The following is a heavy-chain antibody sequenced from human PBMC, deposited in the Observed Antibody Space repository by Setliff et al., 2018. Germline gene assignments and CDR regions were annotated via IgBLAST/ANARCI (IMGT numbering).Heavy chain of an antibody. D-gene: IGHD2-21*02. CDR3: ARDSAYCGGDCPLPNAFDI. CDR2: IIPILGIA. V-gene: IGHV1-69*10. J-gene: IGHJ3*02. Sequence: GPQLKVSCKASGGTFSSYAISWVRQAPGQGLEWMGGIIPILGIANYAQKFQGRVTITADESTSTAYMELSSLRSEDTAVYYCARDSAYCGGDCPLPNAFDIWGQGTMVTVSS. CDR1: GGTFSSYA.